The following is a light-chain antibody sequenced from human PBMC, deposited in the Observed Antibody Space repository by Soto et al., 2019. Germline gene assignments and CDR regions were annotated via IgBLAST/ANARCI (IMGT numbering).Light chain of an antibody. CDR3: QQYNNWPPWT. J-gene: IGKJ1*01. V-gene: IGKV3-15*01. Sequence: EIVMTQSPGTLSVSPGERATLSCRATQSVSSNLAWYQQKPGQAPRLLIYGASTRAPGIPARFSVSGSGTEFTLTISSLQSEDFAVYYCQQYNNWPPWTFGQGTKVEIK. CDR2: GAS. CDR1: QSVSSN.